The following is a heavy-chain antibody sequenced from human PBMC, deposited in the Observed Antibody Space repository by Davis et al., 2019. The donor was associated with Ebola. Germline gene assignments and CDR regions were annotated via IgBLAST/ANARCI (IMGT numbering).Heavy chain of an antibody. CDR3: AREKTTVTTHFDY. J-gene: IGHJ4*02. V-gene: IGHV6-1*01. Sequence: SQTLSLTCAISGDSVSSNSAAWTWIRQSPSRGLEWLGRTYYRSKWYNDYAVSVKSRITINPDTSKNQFSLQLNSVTPEDTAVYYCAREKTTVTTHFDYWGQGTLVTVSS. D-gene: IGHD4-17*01. CDR2: TYYRSKWYN. CDR1: GDSVSSNSAA.